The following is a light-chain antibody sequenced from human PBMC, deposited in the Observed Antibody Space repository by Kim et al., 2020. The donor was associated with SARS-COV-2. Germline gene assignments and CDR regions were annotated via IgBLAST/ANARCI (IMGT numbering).Light chain of an antibody. J-gene: IGKJ5*01. Sequence: AAVGDRVTIPCRASKGISSYLAWYQQKPGKAPKLLIYAASTLQSGVPSRFSGSGSGTDFTLTISSLQPEDFATYYCQQLNSYPITFGQGTRLEIK. V-gene: IGKV1-9*01. CDR1: KGISSY. CDR3: QQLNSYPIT. CDR2: AAS.